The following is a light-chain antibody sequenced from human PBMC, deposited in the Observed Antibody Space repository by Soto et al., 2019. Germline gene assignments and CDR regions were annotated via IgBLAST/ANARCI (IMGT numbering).Light chain of an antibody. CDR2: GAS. CDR1: QSVSNNY. J-gene: IGKJ1*01. Sequence: EIGLTQSAGTLSLSPGERATLSCRASQSVSNNYLAWYQRKPGQAPRLLIYGASNRATGIPDRFSGGGSGTDFTLTISRLEPEDFAVYYCQQYGSSGTFGQGTKVDIK. CDR3: QQYGSSGT. V-gene: IGKV3-20*01.